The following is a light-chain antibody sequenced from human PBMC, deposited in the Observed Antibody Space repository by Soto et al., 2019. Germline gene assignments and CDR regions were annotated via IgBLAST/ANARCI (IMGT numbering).Light chain of an antibody. J-gene: IGKJ4*01. Sequence: IQLTQSPSSLSTSVRDRVTVTCRASQGISSYLAWYQQKPGKAPKLLIYAASTLQSGVLSRFSGSGSGTDFTLTISSLQPEDFATYYCQQFKSYPLTFGGGTKVDIK. CDR1: QGISSY. CDR3: QQFKSYPLT. CDR2: AAS. V-gene: IGKV1-9*01.